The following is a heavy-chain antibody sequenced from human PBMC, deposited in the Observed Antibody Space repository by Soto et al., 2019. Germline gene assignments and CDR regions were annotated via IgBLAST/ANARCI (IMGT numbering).Heavy chain of an antibody. V-gene: IGHV4-31*03. Sequence: PSETLSLTCTVSGGSISSGGYYWSWIRQHPGKGLEWIGYIYYSGSTYYNPSLKSRVTISVDTSKNQFSLKLSSVTAADTAVYYCARYRSFVPGYSYRYRLLDHWGQGTLVTVSS. D-gene: IGHD5-18*01. CDR3: ARYRSFVPGYSYRYRLLDH. CDR1: GGSISSGGYY. CDR2: IYYSGST. J-gene: IGHJ4*02.